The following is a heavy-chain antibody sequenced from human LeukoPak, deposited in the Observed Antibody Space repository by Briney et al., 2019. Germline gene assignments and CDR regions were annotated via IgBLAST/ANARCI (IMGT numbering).Heavy chain of an antibody. J-gene: IGHJ4*02. CDR2: ISYDGSYK. CDR1: GFTFSSYA. CDR3: ARDLAAAEVFDI. Sequence: GGSLRLSCAASGFTFSSYAMHWVRQAPGKGLEWVAVISYDGSYKFYVDSVKGRFTVSRDKSKNTLYLQMKSLRPEDTAVFYCARDLAAAEVFDIWGQGTLVTVSS. V-gene: IGHV3-30*01. D-gene: IGHD6-13*01.